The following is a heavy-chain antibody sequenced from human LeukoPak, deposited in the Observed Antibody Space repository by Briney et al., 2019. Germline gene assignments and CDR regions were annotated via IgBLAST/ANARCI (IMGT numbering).Heavy chain of an antibody. D-gene: IGHD1-26*01. CDR2: INYSGGST. CDR3: PRDRGSGRLNWFAP. J-gene: IGHJ5*02. V-gene: IGHV1-46*03. Sequence: ASVKVSCKASGYTFTSYYMHWVRQPPAQGLEWMGIINYSGGSTSNPQKFQGRVTMPSDTSPRTVYVAPSSLRSEHTAGYSCPRDRGSGRLNWFAPWGQGTLVTVSS. CDR1: GYTFTSYY.